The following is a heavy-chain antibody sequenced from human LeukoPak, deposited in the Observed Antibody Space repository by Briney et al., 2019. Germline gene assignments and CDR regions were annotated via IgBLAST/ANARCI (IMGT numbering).Heavy chain of an antibody. CDR2: ISWNSGSI. CDR1: GFTFDDYA. Sequence: PGGSLRLSCAASGFTFDDYAMPWVRQAPGKGLEWVSGISWNSGSIGYADSVKGRFTISRDNAKNSLYLQMNSLRAEDTALYYCAKEAPYDIAARRPTYFDYWGQGTLVTVSS. V-gene: IGHV3-9*01. J-gene: IGHJ4*02. D-gene: IGHD6-6*01. CDR3: AKEAPYDIAARRPTYFDY.